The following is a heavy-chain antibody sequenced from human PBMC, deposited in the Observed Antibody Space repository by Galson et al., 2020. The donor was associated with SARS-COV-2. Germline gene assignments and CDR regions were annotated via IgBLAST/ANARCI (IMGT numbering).Heavy chain of an antibody. CDR1: GFTFSSYA. CDR3: ARDLLMVNPYYFCFGMDV. J-gene: IGHJ6*04. Sequence: GESLKISCAASGFTFSSYAMHWVRQAPGKGLEWVAVISYDGSNKYYADSVKGRFTISRDNSKNTLYLQMNSLRAEDTAVYYCARDLLMVNPYYFCFGMDVWGKGTTVTVSS. V-gene: IGHV3-30-3*01. D-gene: IGHD2-8*01. CDR2: ISYDGSNK.